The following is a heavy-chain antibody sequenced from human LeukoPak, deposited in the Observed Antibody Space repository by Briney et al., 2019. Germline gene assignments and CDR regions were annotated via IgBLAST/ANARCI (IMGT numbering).Heavy chain of an antibody. D-gene: IGHD3-9*01. CDR1: GGSISSYY. CDR2: IYYSGST. Sequence: PSETLSLTCTVSGGSISSYYWSWIRQPPGKGLEWIGSIYYSGSTYYNPSLKSRVTISVDTSKNQFSLKLSSVTAADTAVYYCARANAHYDILTGYRTDAFDIWGQGTMVTVSS. J-gene: IGHJ3*02. V-gene: IGHV4-39*07. CDR3: ARANAHYDILTGYRTDAFDI.